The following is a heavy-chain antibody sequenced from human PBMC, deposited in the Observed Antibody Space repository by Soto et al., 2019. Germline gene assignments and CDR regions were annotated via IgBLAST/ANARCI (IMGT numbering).Heavy chain of an antibody. D-gene: IGHD2-21*01. Sequence: EVQLVESGGALVQPGGSLRLSCAASGFTFSGYWMHWVRQGPGKGLVWVSRIKGDGTRTNYADSVRGRFTVSRDNAKNTLYLQINSLTAEDTAVYYCARGTLTSIDMVDYWGQGTLVTVSS. V-gene: IGHV3-74*01. CDR3: ARGTLTSIDMVDY. CDR1: GFTFSGYW. J-gene: IGHJ4*02. CDR2: IKGDGTRT.